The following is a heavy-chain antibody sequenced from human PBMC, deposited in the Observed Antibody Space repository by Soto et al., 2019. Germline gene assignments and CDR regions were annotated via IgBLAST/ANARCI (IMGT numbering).Heavy chain of an antibody. Sequence: PGESLKISCKGSGYRFTNYWIGWVRQMPGKGLEWMGIIYPGDSDTRYSPSFQGQVTISADKSISTAYLQWSSLKASDTAMYYCARLLSAYYYDSRQSGYFDYWGQGTLVTVSS. CDR2: IYPGDSDT. CDR3: ARLLSAYYYDSRQSGYFDY. D-gene: IGHD3-22*01. J-gene: IGHJ4*02. CDR1: GYRFTNYW. V-gene: IGHV5-51*01.